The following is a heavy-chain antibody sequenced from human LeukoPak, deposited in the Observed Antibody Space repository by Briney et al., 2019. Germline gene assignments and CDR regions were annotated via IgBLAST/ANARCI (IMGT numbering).Heavy chain of an antibody. J-gene: IGHJ3*01. CDR2: IYSGGGT. Sequence: GGSLRLSCAASGFTFSNYAMSWVRQAPGKGLEWVSIIYSGGGTLYADSVKGRFTISRDNSKNTLSLQMNSLRVEDTAIYYCVRGWRARLSAFDFWGQGTMVIVSS. CDR3: VRGWRARLSAFDF. CDR1: GFTFSNYA. V-gene: IGHV3-66*01. D-gene: IGHD1-1*01.